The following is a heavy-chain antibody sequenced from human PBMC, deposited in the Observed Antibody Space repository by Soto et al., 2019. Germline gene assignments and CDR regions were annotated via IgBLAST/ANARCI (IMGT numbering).Heavy chain of an antibody. CDR2: ISGSGGSP. CDR3: AKGAAGGTLGADDWFDP. D-gene: IGHD6-13*01. Sequence: VQLLESGGNLIQPGGSLRLSCAASGFTFSSYAMYWVRQAPGKGLHWVSGISGSGGSPFYAESVKGRFTLFRDNSRNTLYLQMNSLRGEDTAVYYCAKGAAGGTLGADDWFDPWGQGTLVTVSS. J-gene: IGHJ5*02. CDR1: GFTFSSYA. V-gene: IGHV3-23*01.